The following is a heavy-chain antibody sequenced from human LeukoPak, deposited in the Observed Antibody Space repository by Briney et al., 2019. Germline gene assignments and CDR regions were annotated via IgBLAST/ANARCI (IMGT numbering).Heavy chain of an antibody. CDR1: GGAFSNYA. CDR2: IIPMFGTT. Sequence: SVKVSCKASGGAFSNYAISWVRQAPGQGLEWMGRIIPMFGTTNYAQNFQGRVTITTDESTSTAYMEVSSLRIEDTAVYYCASVTVTTWAPDGHMDVWGKGTTVTVSS. CDR3: ASVTVTTWAPDGHMDV. J-gene: IGHJ6*03. D-gene: IGHD4-11*01. V-gene: IGHV1-69*05.